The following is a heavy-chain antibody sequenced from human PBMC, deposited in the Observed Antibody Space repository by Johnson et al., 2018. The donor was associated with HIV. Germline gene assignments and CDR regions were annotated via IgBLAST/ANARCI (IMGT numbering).Heavy chain of an antibody. CDR3: ARGGSSGWSGFLAFDI. CDR2: IGTAGDT. D-gene: IGHD6-19*01. Sequence: VQLVESGGGVVQPGRSLRLSCAASGFTFDDYAMHWVRQAPGKGLEWVSAIGTAGDTFYPGSVKGRFTISRENPKNSLYLQMNSLRAGDTAIYYCARGGSSGWSGFLAFDIWGQGTMVTVSS. J-gene: IGHJ3*02. V-gene: IGHV3-13*01. CDR1: GFTFDDYA.